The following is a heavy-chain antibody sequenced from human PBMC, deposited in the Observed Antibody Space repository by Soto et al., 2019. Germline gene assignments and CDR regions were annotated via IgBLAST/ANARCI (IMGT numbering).Heavy chain of an antibody. CDR2: IIPIFGTA. J-gene: IGHJ6*02. V-gene: IGHV1-69*13. Sequence: WASVKVSCKASGYTFTSDGISWVRQAPGQGLEWMGGIIPIFGTANYAQKFQGRVTITADESTSTAYMELSSLRSEDTAVYYCARGKTGITGTRNYYYGMDVWGQGTTVTVSS. CDR3: ARGKTGITGTRNYYYGMDV. CDR1: GYTFTSDG. D-gene: IGHD1-7*01.